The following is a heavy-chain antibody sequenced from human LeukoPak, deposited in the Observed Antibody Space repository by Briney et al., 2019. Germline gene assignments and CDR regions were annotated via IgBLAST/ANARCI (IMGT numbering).Heavy chain of an antibody. CDR3: AKKSSSWYLGY. V-gene: IGHV3-48*04. J-gene: IGHJ4*02. CDR2: INSDSDTV. D-gene: IGHD6-13*01. Sequence: GGSLRLSCVASGFTFSSYWMSWVRQAPGKGLEWISYINSDSDTVYYSNSVEGRFTISRDNAKNSLYLQMNSLRAEDTAVYYCAKKSSSWYLGYWGQGTLVTVSS. CDR1: GFTFSSYW.